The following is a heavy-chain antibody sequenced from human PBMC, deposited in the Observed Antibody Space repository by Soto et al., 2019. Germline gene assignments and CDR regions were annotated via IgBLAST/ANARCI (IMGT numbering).Heavy chain of an antibody. D-gene: IGHD4-17*01. CDR1: GGSINTGGYY. CDR2: IFYTGTA. V-gene: IGHV4-31*03. J-gene: IGHJ5*02. CDR3: ARRHDDTTETFFNGFDP. Sequence: QVQLQESGPGLVKPSQTLSLTCTVSGGSINTGGYYWGWIRHLPGEGLERSGHIFYTGTAYYNPSLRSSVTVSIATAANQFSLHMYSVTAADPAMYYCARRHDDTTETFFNGFDPWGQGILVTVSS.